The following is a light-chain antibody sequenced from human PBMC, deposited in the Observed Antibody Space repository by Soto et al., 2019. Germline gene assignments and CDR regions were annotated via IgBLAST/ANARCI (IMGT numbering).Light chain of an antibody. CDR3: QQYEIYPFT. Sequence: AIQLTQSPSSLSASVGDRVTITCRASQGVSLSIAWYQQTPGRAPTLLIYDASALASGVPPRFSASGSGTDFVLTISSLQPEDFATYFWQQYEIYPFTFGQGTRLEI. V-gene: IGKV1-13*02. CDR2: DAS. CDR1: QGVSLS. J-gene: IGKJ5*01.